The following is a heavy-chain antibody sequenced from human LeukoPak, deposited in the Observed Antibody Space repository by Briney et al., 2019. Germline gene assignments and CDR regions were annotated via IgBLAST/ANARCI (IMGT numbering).Heavy chain of an antibody. V-gene: IGHV3-7*01. CDR1: GFTFSSYA. D-gene: IGHD1-26*01. CDR3: AKDRQSGSYSFGY. CDR2: IKQDGSEN. J-gene: IGHJ4*02. Sequence: GGSLRLSCVASGFTFSSYAMSWVRQSPGMGLEWVANIKQDGSENYYVDSVKGRFTISRDNAKNSVYLQMNRPRVEDTAVYYCAKDRQSGSYSFGYWGQGTLVTVSS.